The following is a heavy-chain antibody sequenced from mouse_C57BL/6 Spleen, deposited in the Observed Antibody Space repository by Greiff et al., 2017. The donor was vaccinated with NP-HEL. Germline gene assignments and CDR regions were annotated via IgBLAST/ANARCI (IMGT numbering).Heavy chain of an antibody. CDR1: GYTFTSYW. CDR2: IDPSDSET. V-gene: IGHV1-52*01. Sequence: QVQLQQPGAELVRPGSSVKLSCKASGYTFTSYWMHWVKQRPIQGLEWIGNIDPSDSETHYNQKFKDKATLTVDKSSSTAYMQLSSLTSEDSAVYYCARRSEGTWFAYWGQGTLVTVSA. J-gene: IGHJ3*01. CDR3: ARRSEGTWFAY.